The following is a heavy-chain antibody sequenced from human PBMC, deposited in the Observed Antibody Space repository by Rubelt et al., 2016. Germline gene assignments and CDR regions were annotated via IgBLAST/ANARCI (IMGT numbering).Heavy chain of an antibody. D-gene: IGHD3-3*01. Sequence: QLQLRESGPGVLKPSETLSLTCTVSGGSISSRGSYWGWIRQHPGKGLEWIGYIYYSGSTYYNPSLKSRVTISVDTSKNQFSLKLSSVTAADTAVYYCARGFYYFDYWGQGTLVTVSS. CDR3: ARGFYYFDY. CDR1: GGSISSRGSY. CDR2: IYYSGST. J-gene: IGHJ4*02. V-gene: IGHV4-31*03.